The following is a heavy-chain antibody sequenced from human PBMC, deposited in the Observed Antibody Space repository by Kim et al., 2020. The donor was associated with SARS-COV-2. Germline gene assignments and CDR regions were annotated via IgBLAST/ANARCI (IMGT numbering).Heavy chain of an antibody. J-gene: IGHJ3*02. CDR3: ASPYCSSTSCYGDAFDI. V-gene: IGHV3-7*01. D-gene: IGHD2-2*01. CDR2: IKQDGSEK. CDR1: GFTFSSYW. Sequence: GGSLRLSCAASGFTFSSYWMSWVRQAPGKGLEWVANIKQDGSEKYYVDSVKGRFTISRDNAKNSLYLQMNSLRAEDTAVYYCASPYCSSTSCYGDAFDIWGQGTMVTVSS.